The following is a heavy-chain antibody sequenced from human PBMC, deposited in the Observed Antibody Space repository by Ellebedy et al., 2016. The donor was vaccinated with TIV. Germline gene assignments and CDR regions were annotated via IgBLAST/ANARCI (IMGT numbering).Heavy chain of an antibody. J-gene: IGHJ5*02. CDR3: ARGLYDDMSNWFDA. V-gene: IGHV3-74*01. Sequence: GESLKISCAASEFTLSSYWIHWVRQAPGKGLVWVSSISPDGSSTNYADSVKGRFTISRDNSKNTLYLQMKSLRAEDTAVYFCARGLYDDMSNWFDAWGQGTLVTVSS. D-gene: IGHD3-9*01. CDR2: ISPDGSST. CDR1: EFTLSSYW.